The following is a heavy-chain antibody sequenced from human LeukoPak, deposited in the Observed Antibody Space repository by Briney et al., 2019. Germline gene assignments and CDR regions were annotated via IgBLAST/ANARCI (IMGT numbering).Heavy chain of an antibody. J-gene: IGHJ4*02. CDR1: GVTVSSNY. CDR3: ARNTQYSYGQTYDY. CDR2: IYSGGST. V-gene: IGHV3-66*01. Sequence: GGSLRLSCAASGVTVSSNYMNWVRQAPGKGLEWVSVIYSGGSTYYADSVQGRFTISRDSSKNTLYFQMNSLRAEDTAVYYCARNTQYSYGQTYDYWGQGTLVTVSS. D-gene: IGHD5-18*01.